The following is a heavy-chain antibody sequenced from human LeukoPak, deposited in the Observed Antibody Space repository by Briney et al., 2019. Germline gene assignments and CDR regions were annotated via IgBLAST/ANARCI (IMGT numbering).Heavy chain of an antibody. V-gene: IGHV1-8*01. D-gene: IGHD5-18*01. Sequence: GASVKVSCKASGNTFASYDINWVRQATGQGLEWMGWMNPNSGITGYAQKFQGRVTMTRNTSINTAYMELSSLRSEDTAVYYCARPRQLWPYGMDVWGQGTTVTVSS. CDR3: ARPRQLWPYGMDV. CDR2: MNPNSGIT. J-gene: IGHJ6*02. CDR1: GNTFASYD.